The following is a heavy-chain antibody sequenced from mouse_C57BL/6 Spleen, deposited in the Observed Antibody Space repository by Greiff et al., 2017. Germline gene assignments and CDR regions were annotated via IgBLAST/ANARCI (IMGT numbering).Heavy chain of an antibody. Sequence: QVQLQQPGAELVKPGASVKVSCQASGYTFTSYWMHWVKQRPGQGLEWIGRIHPSDSDTNYNQKFKGKATLTVDKSSSTAYMQLSSLTSEDSAVYYCAIGDYGNYGLAYWGQGTLVTVSA. J-gene: IGHJ3*01. D-gene: IGHD2-1*01. CDR3: AIGDYGNYGLAY. CDR1: GYTFTSYW. V-gene: IGHV1-74*01. CDR2: IHPSDSDT.